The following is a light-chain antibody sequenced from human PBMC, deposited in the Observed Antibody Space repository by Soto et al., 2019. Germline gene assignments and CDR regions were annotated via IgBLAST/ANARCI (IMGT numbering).Light chain of an antibody. Sequence: DIQMTQSPSTLSAFVGDRVTITCRASQSIGRWLAWYQQKPGKAPKLLIYDASSLESGVPSRFSGSGSGTEFTLTISSLQPEDVATYYCQKYNSAPRTFGQGTKVDIK. J-gene: IGKJ1*01. CDR2: DAS. V-gene: IGKV1-5*01. CDR3: QKYNSAPRT. CDR1: QSIGRW.